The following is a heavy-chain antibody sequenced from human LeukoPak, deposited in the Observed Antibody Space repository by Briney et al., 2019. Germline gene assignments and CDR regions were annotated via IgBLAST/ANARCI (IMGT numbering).Heavy chain of an antibody. CDR1: GFTFRNYG. CDR3: ARGDDGSRSFYNGLDTFDI. J-gene: IGHJ3*02. D-gene: IGHD3-10*01. CDR2: IWNDGSNK. Sequence: GRSLRLSCAASGFTFRNYGMHWVRQAPVKGLEWVAVIWNDGSNKYYGDSVKGRFTISRDNSKNTLSLQMNSLRAEDTAVYYCARGDDGSRSFYNGLDTFDIWGLGTMVTVSS. V-gene: IGHV3-33*01.